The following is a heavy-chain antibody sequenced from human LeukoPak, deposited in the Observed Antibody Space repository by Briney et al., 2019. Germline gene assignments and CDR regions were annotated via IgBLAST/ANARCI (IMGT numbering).Heavy chain of an antibody. Sequence: GGSLRLSCAASGFTFSSYWMSWVRQAPGRGLEWVANIKQDGVEKYYVDSVRGRFTISRDNAQNSLYLQMNSLRVEDTAVYYCARTTGYCSSTSCYGYYFAYWGQGTLVTVSS. V-gene: IGHV3-7*04. CDR2: IKQDGVEK. D-gene: IGHD2-2*01. CDR3: ARTTGYCSSTSCYGYYFAY. CDR1: GFTFSSYW. J-gene: IGHJ4*02.